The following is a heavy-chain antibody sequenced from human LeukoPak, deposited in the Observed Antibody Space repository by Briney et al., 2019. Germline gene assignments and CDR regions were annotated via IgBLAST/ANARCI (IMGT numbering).Heavy chain of an antibody. CDR1: GYTFTGYY. CDR3: ARDPMTLTIFGVVPPGGFDP. J-gene: IGHJ5*02. CDR2: INPNSGGT. Sequence: GSSVKVSCKASGYTFTGYYMHWVRQAPGQGLEWMGWINPNSGGTNYAQKFQGRVTMTRDTSISTAYMELSRLRSDDTAVYYCARDPMTLTIFGVVPPGGFDPWGQGTLVTVSS. V-gene: IGHV1-2*02. D-gene: IGHD3-3*01.